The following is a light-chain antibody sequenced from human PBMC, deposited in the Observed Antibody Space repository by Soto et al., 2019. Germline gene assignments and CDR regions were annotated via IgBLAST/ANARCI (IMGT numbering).Light chain of an antibody. CDR2: DVT. CDR3: SSYTPSTTLI. J-gene: IGLJ2*01. Sequence: QSVLTQPASVSGSPGQSITISCTGTSSDVGRYKLVSWYQQHPGKAPKLMIYDVTNRPSGVSNRFSGSKSGNTASLTISGLQAEDEADYYCSSYTPSTTLIFGGGTKVTVL. V-gene: IGLV2-14*03. CDR1: SSDVGRYKL.